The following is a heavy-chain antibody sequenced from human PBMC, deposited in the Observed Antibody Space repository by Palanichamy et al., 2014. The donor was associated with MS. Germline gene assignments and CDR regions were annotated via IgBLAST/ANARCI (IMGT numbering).Heavy chain of an antibody. Sequence: QMQLQESGPGLVKPSQTLSLTCTVSGGSISSGDYYWSWIRQPPGKGLEWIGYIYYSGSTYNNPSLKSRVTISVDTSKNQFSLKLNSVTAADTAVYYCARGLGHLECCAFDVWGQGTMVAVSS. CDR1: GGSISSGDYY. V-gene: IGHV4-30-4*01. J-gene: IGHJ3*01. D-gene: IGHD3-10*01. CDR2: IYYSGST. CDR3: ARGLGHLECCAFDV.